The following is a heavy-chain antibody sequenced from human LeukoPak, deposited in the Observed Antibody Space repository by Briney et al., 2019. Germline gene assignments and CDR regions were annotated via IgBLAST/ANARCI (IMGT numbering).Heavy chain of an antibody. CDR3: TTGPFDYYGSASYLANGMDV. CDR2: IKSKTDGGTT. D-gene: IGHD3-10*01. CDR1: GFTFSNAW. V-gene: IGHV3-15*01. J-gene: IGHJ6*02. Sequence: GGSPRLSCAASGFTFSNAWMSWVRQAPGKGLEWVGRIKSKTDGGTTDYTAPVKGRFTISRDDSKNTLYLQMNSLKTVDTAVYYCTTGPFDYYGSASYLANGMDVWGQGTTVTVSS.